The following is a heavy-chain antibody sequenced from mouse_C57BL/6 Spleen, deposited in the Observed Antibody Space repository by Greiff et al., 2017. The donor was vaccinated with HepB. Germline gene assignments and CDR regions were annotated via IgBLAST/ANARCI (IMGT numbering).Heavy chain of an antibody. V-gene: IGHV3-6*01. CDR1: GYSITSGYY. J-gene: IGHJ1*03. Sequence: EVQLQESGPGLVKPSQSLSLTCSVTGYSITSGYYWNWIRQFPGNKLEWMGYISYDGSNNYNPSLKNRISITRDTSKNQFFLKLNSVTTEDTATYYCARGRLDGSSYVTYFDVWGTGTTVTVSS. CDR2: ISYDGSN. D-gene: IGHD1-1*01. CDR3: ARGRLDGSSYVTYFDV.